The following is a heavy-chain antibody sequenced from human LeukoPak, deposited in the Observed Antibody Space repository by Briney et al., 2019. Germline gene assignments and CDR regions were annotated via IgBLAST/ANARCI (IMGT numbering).Heavy chain of an antibody. D-gene: IGHD3-22*01. V-gene: IGHV3-33*08. CDR3: ARGSYDSSGYLNYYYGMDV. J-gene: IGHJ6*02. CDR2: IWYDGSNK. Sequence: GGSLRLSCAASGFTFSSYGMHWVRQAPGKGLEWVAVIWYDGSNKYYADFVKGRFTISRDNSKNTLYLQMNSLRAEDTAVYYCARGSYDSSGYLNYYYGMDVWGQGTTVTVSS. CDR1: GFTFSSYG.